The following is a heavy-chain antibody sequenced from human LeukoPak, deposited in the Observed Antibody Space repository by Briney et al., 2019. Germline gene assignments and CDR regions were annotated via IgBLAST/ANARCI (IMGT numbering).Heavy chain of an antibody. CDR3: AKDPHSYGNYYYYYYGMDV. D-gene: IGHD5-18*01. Sequence: GGSLRLSCAASGFTFSSQSMSWVRQAPGKGLEWVSYISGNGGSTKYAASVKGRFTISRDNSKNTLYLQMNSLRAEDTAVYYCAKDPHSYGNYYYYYYGMDVWGQGTTVTVSS. V-gene: IGHV3-23*01. J-gene: IGHJ6*02. CDR2: ISGNGGST. CDR1: GFTFSSQS.